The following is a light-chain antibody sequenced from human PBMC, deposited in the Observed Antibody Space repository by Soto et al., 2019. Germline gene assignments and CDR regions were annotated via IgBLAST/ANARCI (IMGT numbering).Light chain of an antibody. J-gene: IGKJ1*01. Sequence: EIVLTQSPATLSLSPGETATLSCRASQSVRNYLAWYQQKPGQAPRPLIYDASNRATGIPARFSGTGSETDFTLTISSLEPEDFAVYYCQQRSDWSWTFGQGTKVDIK. CDR3: QQRSDWSWT. CDR2: DAS. CDR1: QSVRNY. V-gene: IGKV3-11*01.